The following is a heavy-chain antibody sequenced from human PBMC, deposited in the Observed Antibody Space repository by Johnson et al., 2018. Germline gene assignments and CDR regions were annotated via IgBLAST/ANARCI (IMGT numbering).Heavy chain of an antibody. CDR3: AGASYYYDMSGYYSCAFEI. J-gene: IGHJ3*02. V-gene: IGHV3-20*01. Sequence: VQLVESGGGVVRPGGSLRLSCAASGFTFHDYGMSWVRQAPGKGPEWVSGINWSGNSKGYADSLRGRFTISSDNAKQSLYLQMNSLRAEDTALYHCAGASYYYDMSGYYSCAFEIWGQGTMVFVSS. D-gene: IGHD3-22*01. CDR1: GFTFHDYG. CDR2: INWSGNSK.